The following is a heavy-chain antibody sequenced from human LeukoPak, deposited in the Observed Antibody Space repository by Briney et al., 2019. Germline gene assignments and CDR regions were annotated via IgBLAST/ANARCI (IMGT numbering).Heavy chain of an antibody. D-gene: IGHD5-12*01. J-gene: IGHJ4*02. CDR3: AKITSYSGYGFDY. V-gene: IGHV3-30*02. CDR1: GFTFSSYG. Sequence: GGSLRLSCAASGFTFSSYGMHWVRQAPGKGLEWVAFIRYDASDKYYADSVKGRFTISIDNSKNTVYLQMDSLGAEDAAVYYCAKITSYSGYGFDYWGQGTLVTVSS. CDR2: IRYDASDK.